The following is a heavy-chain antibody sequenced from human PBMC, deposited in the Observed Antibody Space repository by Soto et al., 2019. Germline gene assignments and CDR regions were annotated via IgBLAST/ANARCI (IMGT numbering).Heavy chain of an antibody. Sequence: QVQLQQWGAGLLKPSETLSLTCAVYGGSFSGYYWSWIRQPPGKGLEWIGEINHSGSTNYNPSLKSRVTISVDTSKNQFSLKLSSVTAADTAVYYCARGLGAAAINPYFDYWGQGTLVTVSS. CDR1: GGSFSGYY. CDR3: ARGLGAAAINPYFDY. J-gene: IGHJ4*02. V-gene: IGHV4-34*01. D-gene: IGHD2-2*01. CDR2: INHSGST.